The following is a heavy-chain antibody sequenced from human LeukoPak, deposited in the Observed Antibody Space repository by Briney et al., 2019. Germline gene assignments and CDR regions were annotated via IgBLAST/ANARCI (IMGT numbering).Heavy chain of an antibody. Sequence: SETLSLTCTVSGGSISSSSYYWGWIRQPPGKGLEWIGSIYHSGSTYYNPSLKSRIAISVDTSKNQFSLKLSSVTAADTAVYYCARDTSTNLRRLDYWGQGTLVTVSS. D-gene: IGHD2-2*01. CDR2: IYHSGST. CDR3: ARDTSTNLRRLDY. V-gene: IGHV4-39*07. J-gene: IGHJ4*02. CDR1: GGSISSSSYY.